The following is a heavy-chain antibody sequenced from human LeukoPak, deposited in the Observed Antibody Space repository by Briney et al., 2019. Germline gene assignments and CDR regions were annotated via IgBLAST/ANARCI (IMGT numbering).Heavy chain of an antibody. D-gene: IGHD3-22*01. CDR1: GFSFSDYA. V-gene: IGHV3-23*01. CDR2: ITGSGQTK. Sequence: GGSLRLSCLVSGFSFSDYAMSWVRRAPGKGLEWVSAITGSGQTKYYTDSVRGRFTMSRDNSKDTLYLQMNSLRDEDTAEYFCAKESLVVIESYFDNWGQGTLVLVSS. CDR3: AKESLVVIESYFDN. J-gene: IGHJ4*02.